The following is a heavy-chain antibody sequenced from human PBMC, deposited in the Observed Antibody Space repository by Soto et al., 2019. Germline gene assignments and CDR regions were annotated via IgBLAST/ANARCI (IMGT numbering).Heavy chain of an antibody. CDR3: AREEGATVANNWFDS. CDR1: GFTFRSYW. CDR2: IRPEGNEK. D-gene: IGHD4-17*01. J-gene: IGHJ5*01. V-gene: IGHV3-7*03. Sequence: EVQVVESGGGLVQPGESLRVSCVGSGFTFRSYWMSWVRQAPGKGLEWVANIRPEGNEKYYVDSVKGRFIISRDNAKNSVFLQMNSLRVEDTAVYFCAREEGATVANNWFDSWGQGTLFTVSS.